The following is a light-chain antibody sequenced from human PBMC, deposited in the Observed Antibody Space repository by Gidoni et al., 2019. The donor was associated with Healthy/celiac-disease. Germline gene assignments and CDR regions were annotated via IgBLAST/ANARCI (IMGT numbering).Light chain of an antibody. CDR2: DAS. V-gene: IGKV3-11*01. J-gene: IGKJ4*01. CDR1: QSVRSY. CDR3: QQRSNWPPLP. Sequence: EIVLTQSPATLSLSPGERATLSCRASQSVRSYLAWYQQKPGQAPRLLIYDASNRATGIPARLSGSGSGTDFTLTISSLEPEDFAVYYCQQRSNWPPLPFGGGTKVEIK.